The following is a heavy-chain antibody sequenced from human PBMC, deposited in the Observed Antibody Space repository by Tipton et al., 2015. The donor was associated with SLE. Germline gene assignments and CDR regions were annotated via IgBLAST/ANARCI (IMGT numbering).Heavy chain of an antibody. J-gene: IGHJ3*02. Sequence: LRLSCTVSGGSLRSYYWSWLRPPPGQGLEWIGRIYTSGGTNYNPPLKSRVTMSVDTSKKQLSLKLSSVTAADTAVYYCARGLSPYLDAFDIWGQGTMVTVSS. CDR2: IYTSGGT. CDR1: GGSLRSYY. D-gene: IGHD3-16*01. CDR3: ARGLSPYLDAFDI. V-gene: IGHV4-4*07.